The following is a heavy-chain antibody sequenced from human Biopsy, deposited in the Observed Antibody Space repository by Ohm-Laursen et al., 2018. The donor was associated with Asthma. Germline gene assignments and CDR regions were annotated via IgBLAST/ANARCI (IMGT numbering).Heavy chain of an antibody. J-gene: IGHJ3*01. V-gene: IGHV1-3*01. Sequence: SSVKVSCKASGYSFATNAMHWVRQAPGQRLEWMGWINAGNGNTKYSQKFQGRVTITRDTSASTAYMDLSSLRSEDTAVYYCARTYYDFLTGQVKDVFGVWGQGTMVTVSS. CDR1: GYSFATNA. CDR3: ARTYYDFLTGQVKDVFGV. D-gene: IGHD3-9*01. CDR2: INAGNGNT.